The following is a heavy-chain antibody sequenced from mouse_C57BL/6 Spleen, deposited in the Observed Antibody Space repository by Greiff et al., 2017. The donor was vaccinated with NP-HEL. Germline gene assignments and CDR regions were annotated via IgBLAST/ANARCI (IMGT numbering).Heavy chain of an antibody. CDR3: AREVTGTFDY. CDR1: GYTFTSYT. Sequence: VKLMESGAELARPGASVKMSCKASGYTFTSYTMHWVKQRPGQGLEWIGYINPSSGYTKYNQKFKDKATLTADKSSSTAYMQLSSLTSEDSAVYYCAREVTGTFDYWGQGTTLTVSS. J-gene: IGHJ2*01. D-gene: IGHD4-1*01. CDR2: INPSSGYT. V-gene: IGHV1-4*01.